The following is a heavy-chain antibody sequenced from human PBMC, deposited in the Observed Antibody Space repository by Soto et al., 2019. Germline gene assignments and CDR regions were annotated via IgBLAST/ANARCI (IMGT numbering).Heavy chain of an antibody. V-gene: IGHV1-2*02. D-gene: IGHD3-3*01. CDR1: GYTFTGYY. J-gene: IGHJ5*02. CDR2: INPNSGGT. Sequence: ASVKVSCTASGYTFTGYYMHWVRQAPGQGLEWMGWINPNSGGTNYAQKFQGRVTMTRDTSISTAYMELSRLRSDDTAVYYCARGRFLEWLLGWFDPWGQGTPVTVS. CDR3: ARGRFLEWLLGWFDP.